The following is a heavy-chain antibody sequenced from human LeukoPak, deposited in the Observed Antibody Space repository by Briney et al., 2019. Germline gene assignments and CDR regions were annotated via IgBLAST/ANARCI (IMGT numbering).Heavy chain of an antibody. V-gene: IGHV3-23*01. D-gene: IGHD3-9*01. J-gene: IGHJ4*02. Sequence: PGRSLRLSCAASGFTFSSYGMHWVRQAPGKGLEWVSAISGSGGSTYYADSVKGRFTISRDNSKNTLYLQMNSLRAEDTAVYYCANQLSGIGSILRYFDWLSPFDYWGQGTLVTVSS. CDR2: ISGSGGST. CDR1: GFTFSSYG. CDR3: ANQLSGIGSILRYFDWLSPFDY.